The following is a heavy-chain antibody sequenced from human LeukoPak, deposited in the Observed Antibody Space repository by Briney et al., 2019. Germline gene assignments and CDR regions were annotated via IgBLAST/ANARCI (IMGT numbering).Heavy chain of an antibody. D-gene: IGHD6-13*01. CDR1: GGSISSYY. J-gene: IGHJ6*03. V-gene: IGHV4-59*01. CDR3: ARDRVGQQLVGRKYCYYYMDV. CDR2: IYYSGST. Sequence: SETLSLTCTVSGGSISSYYWSWIRQPPGKGLEWIGYIYYSGSTNYNPSLKSRVTISVDTSKNQFSLKLRSVTAADTAVYYCARDRVGQQLVGRKYCYYYMDVWGKGNTVTISS.